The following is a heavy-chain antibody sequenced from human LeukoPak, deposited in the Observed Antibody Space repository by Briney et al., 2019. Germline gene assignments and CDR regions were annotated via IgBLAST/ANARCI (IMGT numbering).Heavy chain of an antibody. Sequence: SETLSLTCTVYGGSISSGSYYWRWIRQPAGKGLEWIGRIYTSGSTNYNPSLKSRFTISVDTSKNQFSLKLSSVTAADTSVYYCARAHPWGRGTLVTVSS. J-gene: IGHJ2*01. CDR1: GGSISSGSYY. CDR3: ARAHP. V-gene: IGHV4-61*02. CDR2: IYTSGST.